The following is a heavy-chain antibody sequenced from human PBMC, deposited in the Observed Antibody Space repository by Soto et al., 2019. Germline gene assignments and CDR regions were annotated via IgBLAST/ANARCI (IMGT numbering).Heavy chain of an antibody. Sequence: QLQLQESGPGLVKPSETLTLTCTVSGGSLSGTSYYWGWIRQPPGKGLEWIGSIYYSGGTYYNPSLMRRVTLSAGTTNNHFSLTLRSLTAADTAIYYCAVGVTIQMDYSYYPMDVWGQGTTVTVSS. CDR3: AVGVTIQMDYSYYPMDV. CDR2: IYYSGGT. J-gene: IGHJ6*02. CDR1: GGSLSGTSYY. V-gene: IGHV4-39*01. D-gene: IGHD3-16*01.